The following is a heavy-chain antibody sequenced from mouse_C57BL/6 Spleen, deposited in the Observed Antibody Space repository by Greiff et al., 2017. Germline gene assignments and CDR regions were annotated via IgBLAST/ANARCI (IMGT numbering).Heavy chain of an antibody. D-gene: IGHD1-1*01. V-gene: IGHV1-54*01. J-gene: IGHJ2*01. Sequence: VQLVESGAELVRPGTSVKVSCKASGYAFTNYLIEWVKQRPGQGLEWIGVINPGSGGTNYNEKFKGKATLTADKSSSTAYMQLSSLTSEDSAVYFCARSRGLLLRQDYFDYWGQGTTLTVSS. CDR1: GYAFTNYL. CDR3: ARSRGLLLRQDYFDY. CDR2: INPGSGGT.